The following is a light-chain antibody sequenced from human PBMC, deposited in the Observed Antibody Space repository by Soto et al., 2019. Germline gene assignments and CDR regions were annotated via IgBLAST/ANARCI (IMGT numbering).Light chain of an antibody. CDR3: QQYYTSPPT. CDR1: RTILYSSDNRNY. V-gene: IGKV4-1*01. CDR2: WAS. Sequence: DIVMTQSPDSLSVSLGERAAINCKSSRTILYSSDNRNYLAWYQLKEGQAPKLLIYWASTRESGVPDRFSGSGSGTDFTLTIDRLQAEDVAVYYCQQYYTSPPTFGQGTTVEI. J-gene: IGKJ1*01.